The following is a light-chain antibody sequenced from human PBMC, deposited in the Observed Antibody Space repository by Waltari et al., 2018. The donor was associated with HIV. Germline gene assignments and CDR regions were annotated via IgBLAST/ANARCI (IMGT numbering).Light chain of an antibody. J-gene: IGLJ3*02. CDR2: STN. CDR3: QLYYDGAWV. Sequence: QTVVTQEPSLTVSPGGTVTLTCASSTGAVTSAYYPNWFRLKPGQAPRALIYSTNHKRSCTPVRFSGSRLGGKAALTLSGVQPEDEAEYYCQLYYDGAWVFGGGTKLTVL. CDR1: TGAVTSAYY. V-gene: IGLV7-43*01.